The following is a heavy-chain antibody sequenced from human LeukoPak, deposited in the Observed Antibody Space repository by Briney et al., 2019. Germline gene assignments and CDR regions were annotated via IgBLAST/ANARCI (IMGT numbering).Heavy chain of an antibody. CDR3: AKSSGYSYGSNYFDY. V-gene: IGHV3-9*03. CDR1: GFTFNDYA. CDR2: ISWNSGSI. J-gene: IGHJ4*02. Sequence: GGSLRLSCAASGFTFNDYAMHWVRLAPGKGLEWVAGISWNSGSIDYADSVKGRFTISRDNAKNSLYLQMNSLRAEDMALYYCAKSSGYSYGSNYFDYWGQGALVTVSS. D-gene: IGHD5-18*01.